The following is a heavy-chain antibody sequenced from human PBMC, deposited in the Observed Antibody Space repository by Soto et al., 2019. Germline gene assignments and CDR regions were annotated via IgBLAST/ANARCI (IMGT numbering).Heavy chain of an antibody. CDR3: VKDAGLNYYYYYMDV. Sequence: GGSLRLSCAASGFTFSSYGMHWVRQAPGKGLEWVAVISYDGSNKYYADSVKGRFTISRDNSKNTLYLQMNSLRAEDTAVYYCVKDAGLNYYYYYMDVWGKGTTVTVSS. V-gene: IGHV3-30*18. J-gene: IGHJ6*03. CDR1: GFTFSSYG. CDR2: ISYDGSNK.